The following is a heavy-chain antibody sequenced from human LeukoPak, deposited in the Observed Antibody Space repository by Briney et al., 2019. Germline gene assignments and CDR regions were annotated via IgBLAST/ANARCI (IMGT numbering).Heavy chain of an antibody. D-gene: IGHD3-10*01. V-gene: IGHV3-23*01. J-gene: IGHJ4*02. CDR1: GFTFSSYG. CDR2: ISGSGGST. CDR3: AKCDSGSYFGFDY. Sequence: PGGSLRLSCAASGFTFSSYGMSWVRQAPGKGLEWVSAISGSGGSTYYADSVKGRFTISRDNSKNTLYLQMNSLRAEDTAVYYCAKCDSGSYFGFDYWGQGTLVIVSS.